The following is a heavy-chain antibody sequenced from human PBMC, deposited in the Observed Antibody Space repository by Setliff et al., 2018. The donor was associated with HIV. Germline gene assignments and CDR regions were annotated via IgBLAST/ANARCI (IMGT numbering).Heavy chain of an antibody. CDR3: AREKAWWFGELLSDDAYGI. CDR2: INPSGGST. D-gene: IGHD3-10*01. Sequence: ASVKVSCKASGYTFTSYYMHWVRQAPGQGLEWMGIINPSGGSTSYAQKFHGRVTMTRDTSTSTVYMELSSLRSEDTAVYYCAREKAWWFGELLSDDAYGIWGQGTMVTVSS. CDR1: GYTFTSYY. J-gene: IGHJ3*02. V-gene: IGHV1-46*01.